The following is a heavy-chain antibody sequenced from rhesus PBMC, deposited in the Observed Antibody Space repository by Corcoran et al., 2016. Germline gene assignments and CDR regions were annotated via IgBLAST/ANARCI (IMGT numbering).Heavy chain of an antibody. Sequence: QVQLQESGPGLVKPSETLSLTCAVSGGSFSSYWWSWIRQPPGKGMEWIGEINGNSGSTNYNPSLKSRVTISKDASKNQFSLELSSVTAADTAVYYCASPFTIFGLANYFDYWGQGVLVTVSS. CDR1: GGSFSSYW. J-gene: IGHJ4*01. D-gene: IGHD3-3*01. CDR2: INGNSGST. CDR3: ASPFTIFGLANYFDY. V-gene: IGHV4-80*01.